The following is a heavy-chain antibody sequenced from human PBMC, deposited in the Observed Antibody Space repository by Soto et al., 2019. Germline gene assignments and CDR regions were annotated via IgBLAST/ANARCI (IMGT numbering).Heavy chain of an antibody. CDR2: ISGSDGKT. J-gene: IGHJ4*02. V-gene: IGHV3-23*01. CDR1: GFSFGSYA. Sequence: GGSLRLSCAASGFSFGSYALSWVRQAPGKGLERVSTISGSDGKTFYADSVKGRFSISRDTSQSTLYLQMNSLRADDTAMYYCARWSYLDYWGQGTRVTAPQ. D-gene: IGHD3-3*01. CDR3: ARWSYLDY.